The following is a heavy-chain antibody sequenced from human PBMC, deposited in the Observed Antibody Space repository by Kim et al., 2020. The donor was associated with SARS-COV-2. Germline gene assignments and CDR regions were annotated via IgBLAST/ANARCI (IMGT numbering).Heavy chain of an antibody. V-gene: IGHV3-73*01. D-gene: IGHD4-17*01. CDR2: ITSKAQSYAT. CDR3: TRQAVYGDYEFGF. J-gene: IGHJ4*02. Sequence: GGSLRLSCAASGFTFSASPMHWVRQSSREGLEWVGRITSKAQSYATAYAPSLEGRFTISRNDSENMIYLQMNSLKIEDTAVYFCTRQAVYGDYEFGFWGQGTLVAVSS. CDR1: GFTFSASP.